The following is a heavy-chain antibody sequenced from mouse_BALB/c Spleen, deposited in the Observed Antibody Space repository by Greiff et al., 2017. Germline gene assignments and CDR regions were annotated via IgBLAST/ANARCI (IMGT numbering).Heavy chain of an antibody. CDR2: INPSTGYT. CDR3: ASGGPGYAMDY. V-gene: IGHV1-7*01. Sequence: QVQLKESGAELAKPGASVKMSCKASGYTFTSYWMHWVKQRPGQGLEWIGYINPSTGYTEYNQKFKDKATLTADKSSSTAYMQLSSLTSEDSAVYYCASGGPGYAMDYWGQGTSVTVSS. CDR1: GYTFTSYW. J-gene: IGHJ4*01.